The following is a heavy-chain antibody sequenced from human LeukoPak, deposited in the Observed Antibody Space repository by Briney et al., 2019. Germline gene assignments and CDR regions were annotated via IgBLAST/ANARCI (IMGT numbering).Heavy chain of an antibody. CDR3: ARGPGGSYGIVVVIDFDY. V-gene: IGHV1-8*01. Sequence: VASVKVSCKASGYTFTSYDINWVRQATGQGLEWMGWMNPNSGNTGYAQKFQGRVTMNRNTSISTAYMELSSLRSEDTAVYYCARGPGGSYGIVVVIDFDYWGQGTLVTVSS. CDR1: GYTFTSYD. D-gene: IGHD3-22*01. J-gene: IGHJ4*02. CDR2: MNPNSGNT.